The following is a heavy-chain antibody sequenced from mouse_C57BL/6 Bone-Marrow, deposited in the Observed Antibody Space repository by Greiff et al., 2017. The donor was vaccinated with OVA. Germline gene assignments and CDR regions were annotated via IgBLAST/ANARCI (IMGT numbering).Heavy chain of an antibody. CDR1: GYTFTSYG. V-gene: IGHV1-81*01. J-gene: IGHJ1*03. CDR3: ARSPYYYGSSYWGYFDV. Sequence: QVQLQQSGAELARPGASVKLSCKASGYTFTSYGISWVKQRTGQGLEWIGEIYPRSGNTYYNEKFKGKATLTADKSSSTAYMELRSLTSEDSAVYFCARSPYYYGSSYWGYFDVWGTGTTVTVSS. D-gene: IGHD1-1*01. CDR2: IYPRSGNT.